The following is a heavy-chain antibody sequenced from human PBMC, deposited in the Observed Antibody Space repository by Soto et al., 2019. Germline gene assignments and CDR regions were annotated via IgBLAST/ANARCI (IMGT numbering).Heavy chain of an antibody. Sequence: AFMKVSCKSSGYTFTSFAMPLGRQAPGQRLEWMGWINAGNGNTKYSQKFQGRVTITRDTSASTAYMELSGLRSEDTAVYSCARDLGFGLSDYWGQGTLVTVSS. J-gene: IGHJ4*02. CDR1: GYTFTSFA. D-gene: IGHD3-10*01. CDR3: ARDLGFGLSDY. V-gene: IGHV1-3*01. CDR2: INAGNGNT.